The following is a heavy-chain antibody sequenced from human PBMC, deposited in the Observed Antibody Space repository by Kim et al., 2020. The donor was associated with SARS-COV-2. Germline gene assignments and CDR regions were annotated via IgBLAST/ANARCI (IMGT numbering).Heavy chain of an antibody. D-gene: IGHD2-2*01. CDR2: IYWDDDK. J-gene: IGHJ5*02. CDR1: GFSLSTSGVG. CDR3: AHLPRRPAAMMGLGSWFDP. Sequence: SGPTLVNPTQTLTLTCTFSGFSLSTSGVGVGWIRQPPGKALEWLALIYWDDDKRYSPSLKSRLTITKYTSQNQVVLTTTNMDPVDTATYCCAHLPRRPAAMMGLGSWFDPWGQGTLVTVYS. V-gene: IGHV2-5*02.